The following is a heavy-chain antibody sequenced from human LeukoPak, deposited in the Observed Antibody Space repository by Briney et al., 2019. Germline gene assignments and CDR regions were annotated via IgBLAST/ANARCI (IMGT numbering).Heavy chain of an antibody. CDR1: GGTFSSYA. J-gene: IGHJ4*02. V-gene: IGHV1-69*04. D-gene: IGHD1-26*01. Sequence: SVKVSCKASGGTFSSYAISWVRQAPGQGLEWMGRIIPILGIANYAQKFQGRVTITADKSTSTAYMELSSLRSEDTAVYYCAREGIGGSYYGGLVYFDYWGQGTLVTVSS. CDR3: AREGIGGSYYGGLVYFDY. CDR2: IIPILGIA.